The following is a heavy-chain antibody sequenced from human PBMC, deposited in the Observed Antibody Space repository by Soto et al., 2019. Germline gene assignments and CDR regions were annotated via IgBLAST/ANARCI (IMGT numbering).Heavy chain of an antibody. CDR2: IYHSGST. V-gene: IGHV4-38-2*01. J-gene: IGHJ6*02. CDR3: ARASDGSYFLRWDYYYGMDV. D-gene: IGHD1-26*01. CDR1: GYSISSGYY. Sequence: PSETLSLTCAVSGYSISSGYYWGWIRQPPGKGLEWIGSIYHSGSTYYNPSLKSRVTISVDTSKNQFSLKLSSVTAADTAVYYCARASDGSYFLRWDYYYGMDVWGQGTTVTVSS.